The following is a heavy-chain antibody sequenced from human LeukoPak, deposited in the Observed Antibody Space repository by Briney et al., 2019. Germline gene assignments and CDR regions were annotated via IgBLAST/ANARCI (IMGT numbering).Heavy chain of an antibody. CDR3: ARDRILTGFTYYFDY. V-gene: IGHV4-31*03. J-gene: IGHJ4*02. CDR1: GGSISSGGYY. D-gene: IGHD3-9*01. Sequence: SETLSLTCTVSGGSISSGGYYWTWIRQHPGKGLEWIGYIYYSGSTHYNPSLKSRLTISVDTSKNQFSLKLSSVTAADTAVYYCARDRILTGFTYYFDYWGQGTLVTVSS. CDR2: IYYSGST.